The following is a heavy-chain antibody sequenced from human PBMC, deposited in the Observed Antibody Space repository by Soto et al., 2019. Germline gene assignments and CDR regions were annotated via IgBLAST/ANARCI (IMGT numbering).Heavy chain of an antibody. Sequence: SETLSLTCAVSGGSINTYNLFWAWVRQPPGKGLEWIASIHYGGNAYYSPSLTTRATISRDTSKNRVSLELTSVTAADTAVYYCARGRDGYNDYWGQGTLVTVSS. CDR1: GGSINTYNLF. CDR2: IHYGGNA. J-gene: IGHJ4*02. D-gene: IGHD5-12*01. V-gene: IGHV4-39*01. CDR3: ARGRDGYNDY.